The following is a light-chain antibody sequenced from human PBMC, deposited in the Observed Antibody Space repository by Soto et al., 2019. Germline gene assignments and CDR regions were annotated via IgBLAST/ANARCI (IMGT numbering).Light chain of an antibody. CDR2: DAS. CDR1: QHIWSY. J-gene: IGKJ1*01. Sequence: ETVLTQSPATLSSSPGERATLSCRASQHIWSYLAWYQQKPGQAPRLLMYDASKRATGIPARFSGSGSGTDFTLTISSLEPEDFAVYYCQQRSRWPWTFGQGTKVDIK. V-gene: IGKV3-11*01. CDR3: QQRSRWPWT.